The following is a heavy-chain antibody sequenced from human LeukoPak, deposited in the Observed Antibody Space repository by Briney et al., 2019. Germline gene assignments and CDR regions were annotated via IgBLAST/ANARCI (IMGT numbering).Heavy chain of an antibody. Sequence: PGGSLRLSCAASGFTFSSYEMNWVRQAPGKGLEWVSYISSSGSTIYYADSVKGRFTISRDNAKNSLYLQMNSLRAEDTAVYYFARLETVGANGNWFDSWGQGTLVTVSS. CDR1: GFTFSSYE. J-gene: IGHJ5*01. CDR3: ARLETVGANGNWFDS. V-gene: IGHV3-48*03. D-gene: IGHD1-26*01. CDR2: ISSSGSTI.